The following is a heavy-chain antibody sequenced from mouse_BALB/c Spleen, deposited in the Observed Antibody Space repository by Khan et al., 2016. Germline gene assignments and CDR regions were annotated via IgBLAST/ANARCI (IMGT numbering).Heavy chain of an antibody. CDR1: GFNIKDTY. CDR2: IDPANDDT. V-gene: IGHV14-3*02. CDR3: ARGIYDYGFAY. Sequence: VQLKQSGAEFVKPGASVKLSCTASGFNIKDTYIHWVKQRPEQGLEWIGRIDPANDDTRYDPKFQGKATITADTSSTTAYLQLSSLTSEDTAVYYCARGIYDYGFAYWGQGTLVTVSA. J-gene: IGHJ3*01. D-gene: IGHD2-4*01.